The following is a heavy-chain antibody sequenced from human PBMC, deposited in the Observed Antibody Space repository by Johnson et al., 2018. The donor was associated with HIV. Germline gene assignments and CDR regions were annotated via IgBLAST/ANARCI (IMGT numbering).Heavy chain of an antibody. D-gene: IGHD4-17*01. Sequence: QVQLVESGGGLVKPGGSLRLSCAASGFTFDDYAMHWVRQAPGKGLEWLAVIWPDGSNRFYADSVKGRFPISRDNSKNTLSLQMNSLRADDTAVYYCAREWSNTRWTYGLDIWGQGTMVTVSS. J-gene: IGHJ3*02. CDR1: GFTFDDYA. CDR3: AREWSNTRWTYGLDI. V-gene: IGHV3-33*08. CDR2: IWPDGSNR.